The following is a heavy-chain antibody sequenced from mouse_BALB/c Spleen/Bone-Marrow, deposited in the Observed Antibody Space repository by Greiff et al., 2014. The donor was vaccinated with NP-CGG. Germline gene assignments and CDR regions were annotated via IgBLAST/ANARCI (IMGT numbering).Heavy chain of an antibody. CDR2: ISYSGNT. V-gene: IGHV3-8*02. CDR1: GDSITSGY. D-gene: IGHD2-3*01. CDR3: ATYDGYCFDY. Sequence: EVKLVESGPSLVKPSQTLSLTCSVSGDSITSGYWNWVRKFPGNKLEYMGYISYSGNTYYNPSLKSGISITRDTSKNQYYLQLNSVTTEDTATYYCATYDGYCFDYWGQGTTLTVSS. J-gene: IGHJ2*01.